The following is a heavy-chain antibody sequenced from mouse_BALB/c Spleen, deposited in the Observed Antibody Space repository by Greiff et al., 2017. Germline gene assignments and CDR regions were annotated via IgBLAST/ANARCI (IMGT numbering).Heavy chain of an antibody. CDR3: YCAYYGNTDYFDY. D-gene: IGHD2-10*01. V-gene: IGHV1S5*01. CDR1: GYTFTSYW. Sequence: VQLQQSGAELVRPGVSVKLSCKASGYTFTSYWMHWVKQRPGQGLEWIGNIYPGSGSTNYDEKFKSKATLTVDTSSSTAYMQLSSLTSEDSAVYYCYCAYYGNTDYFDYWGQGTTVTVSS. J-gene: IGHJ2*01. CDR2: IYPGSGST.